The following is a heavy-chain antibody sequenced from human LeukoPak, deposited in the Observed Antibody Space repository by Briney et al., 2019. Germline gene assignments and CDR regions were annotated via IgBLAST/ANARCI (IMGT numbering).Heavy chain of an antibody. V-gene: IGHV1-2*06. CDR2: INPYSGDT. CDR3: ARDRGSLTRSWYTGY. Sequence: ASVKVSCKASGYTFTGYHIHWVLQAPGQGLEWMGRINPYSGDTNFAQKFQGRVIMTRDTSITTAYMDLSSLTPDDTAVYFCARDRGSLTRSWYTGYWGQGTQVTVSS. J-gene: IGHJ4*02. D-gene: IGHD6-13*01. CDR1: GYTFTGYH.